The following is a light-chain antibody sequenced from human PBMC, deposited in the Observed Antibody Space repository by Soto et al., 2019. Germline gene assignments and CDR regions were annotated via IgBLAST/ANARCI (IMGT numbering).Light chain of an antibody. Sequence: EVRQYPGSLSLSQGERATLSCRASQSVSNNYLAWYQQKPGQAPMLLIYGSSNRATVIPDRFSGSGSGTDFTLTSSILEPEYLAVYCCQQYGSSGTFGQGTKVDIK. J-gene: IGKJ1*01. CDR2: GSS. CDR3: QQYGSSGT. V-gene: IGKV3-20*01. CDR1: QSVSNNY.